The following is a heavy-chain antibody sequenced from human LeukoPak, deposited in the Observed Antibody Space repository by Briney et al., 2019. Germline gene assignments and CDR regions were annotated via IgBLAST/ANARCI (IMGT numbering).Heavy chain of an antibody. Sequence: SETLSLTCAVYDGSFSGYYWNWIRQPPGKGLEWIGEINHSGGTNYNPSLKSRVTISVDTSKNQLSLKLTSVTAADTAVYYCARELITKADAFDIWGQGTMVTVSS. CDR1: DGSFSGYY. V-gene: IGHV4-34*01. CDR3: ARELITKADAFDI. CDR2: INHSGGT. J-gene: IGHJ3*02. D-gene: IGHD1-20*01.